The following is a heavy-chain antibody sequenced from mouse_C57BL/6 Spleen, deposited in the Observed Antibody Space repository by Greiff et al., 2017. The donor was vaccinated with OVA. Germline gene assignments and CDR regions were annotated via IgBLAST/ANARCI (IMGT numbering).Heavy chain of an antibody. CDR3: ARSETAQATWDY. D-gene: IGHD3-2*02. V-gene: IGHV1-63*01. Sequence: VKLMESGAELVRPGTSVKMSCKASGYTFTNYWIGWAKQRPGHGLEWIGDIYPGGGYTNYNEKFKGKATLTADKSSSTAYMQFSSLTSEDSAIYYCARSETAQATWDYWGQGTTLTVSS. CDR1: GYTFTNYW. CDR2: IYPGGGYT. J-gene: IGHJ2*01.